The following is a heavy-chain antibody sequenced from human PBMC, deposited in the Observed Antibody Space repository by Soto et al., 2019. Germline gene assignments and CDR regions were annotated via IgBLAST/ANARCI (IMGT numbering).Heavy chain of an antibody. V-gene: IGHV4-39*01. CDR3: SRQQGSAVTQSYFD. CDR2: IYYSGRT. CDR1: AYSTNSSSYY. Sequence: LSLSCSCSAYSTNSSSYYWGWLRQPPGKGLEWIGSIYYSGRTYNNPSLRSRVSMSIDTSKDQFSLKLKSVTAADTALYICSRQQGSAVTQSYFD. J-gene: IGHJ4*01. D-gene: IGHD3-10*01.